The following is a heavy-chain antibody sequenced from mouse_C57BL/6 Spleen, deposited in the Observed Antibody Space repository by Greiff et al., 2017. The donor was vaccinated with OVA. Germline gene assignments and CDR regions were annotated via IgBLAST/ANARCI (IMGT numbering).Heavy chain of an antibody. Sequence: EVKLMESGGGLVKPGGSLKLSCAASGFTFSDYGMHWVRQAPEQGLEWVAYISTGSSTTKSADTVKGRSTISRDNAKNTLFLQMTSLRSEDTAMYYCVRGDLWLRRDYFDYWGQGTTLTVSS. CDR3: VRGDLWLRRDYFDY. V-gene: IGHV5-17*01. D-gene: IGHD2-2*01. J-gene: IGHJ2*01. CDR2: ISTGSSTT. CDR1: GFTFSDYG.